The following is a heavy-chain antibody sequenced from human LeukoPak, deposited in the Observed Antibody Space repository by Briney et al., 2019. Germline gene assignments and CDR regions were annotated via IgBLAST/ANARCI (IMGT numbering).Heavy chain of an antibody. J-gene: IGHJ4*02. D-gene: IGHD2-2*02. Sequence: SETLSLTCTVSGGSISSYYWSWIRQPPGKGLEWIGYIYYSGSTNYNPSLKSRVTISVDTSKNQFSLKLSSVTAADTAVYYCARERRGYCSSTSCDIIDYWGQGTLVTVSS. CDR2: IYYSGST. CDR3: ARERRGYCSSTSCDIIDY. CDR1: GGSISSYY. V-gene: IGHV4-59*01.